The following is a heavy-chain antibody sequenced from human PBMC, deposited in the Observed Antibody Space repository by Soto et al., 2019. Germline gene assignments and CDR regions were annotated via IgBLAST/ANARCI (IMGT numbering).Heavy chain of an antibody. D-gene: IGHD1-20*01. Sequence: QVQLQESGPGLVKPSGTLSLNCKVSGDSISSSEWWSWVRQHPGKGLEWIAEIHHSGPTNYNPSLQSRVTITVDKSKNQISLRLSTVTAADTAVYYCARGGITAVRNYYFDHWAQGTLVTVSS. J-gene: IGHJ4*02. CDR3: ARGGITAVRNYYFDH. V-gene: IGHV4-4*02. CDR2: IHHSGPT. CDR1: GDSISSSEW.